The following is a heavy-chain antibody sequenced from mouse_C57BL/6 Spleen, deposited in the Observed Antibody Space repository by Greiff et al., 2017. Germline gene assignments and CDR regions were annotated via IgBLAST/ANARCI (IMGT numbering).Heavy chain of an antibody. D-gene: IGHD1-1*01. CDR1: GFTFPDYY. J-gene: IGHJ3*01. CDR3: ARYDYYVSSYGWFAY. Sequence: EVKLVESGGGLVQPGGSLSLSCAASGFTFPDYYMSWVRQPPGKALEWLGFIRNKANGYTTEYSASVKGRFTISRDNSQSILYLQMNALRAEDSASYYCARYDYYVSSYGWFAYWGQGTLVTVSA. CDR2: IRNKANGYTT. V-gene: IGHV7-3*01.